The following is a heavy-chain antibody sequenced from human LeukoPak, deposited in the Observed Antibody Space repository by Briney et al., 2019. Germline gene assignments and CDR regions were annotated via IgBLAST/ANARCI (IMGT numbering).Heavy chain of an antibody. D-gene: IGHD5-12*01. Sequence: PSETLSLTCTVSGGSISSYYWSWIRQPPGKGLEWIGYIYYSGSTNYNPSLKSRVTISVDTSKNQFSLKLSSVTAADTAVYYCARGIHSGYDSWFYFDYWGQGTLVTVSS. J-gene: IGHJ4*02. V-gene: IGHV4-59*08. CDR1: GGSISSYY. CDR2: IYYSGST. CDR3: ARGIHSGYDSWFYFDY.